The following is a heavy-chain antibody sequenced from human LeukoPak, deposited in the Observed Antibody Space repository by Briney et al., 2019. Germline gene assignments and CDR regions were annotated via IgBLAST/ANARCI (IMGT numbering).Heavy chain of an antibody. CDR1: GYTFTGYY. J-gene: IGHJ5*02. D-gene: IGHD4-17*01. CDR3: ARGRDYGDRYNLFDP. CDR2: INPNSGGT. Sequence: ASVKVSCKASGYTFTGYYMHWVRQAPGQGLEWMGWINPNSGGTNYAQKFQGRVTMTRDTSISTAYMELIRLRSDATAVYYCARGRDYGDRYNLFDPWGQGTLVTVSS. V-gene: IGHV1-2*02.